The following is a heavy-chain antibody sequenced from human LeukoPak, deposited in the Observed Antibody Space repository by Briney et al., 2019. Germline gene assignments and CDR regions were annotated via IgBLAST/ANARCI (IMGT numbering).Heavy chain of an antibody. D-gene: IGHD3-16*01. CDR2: ISYGGSNK. Sequence: GGSLRLSCAASGFTFSSYGMHWVRQAPGKGLEWVAVISYGGSNKYYADSVKGRFTISGDNAKNTLYLQMNSLRAEDTAVYYCARWTYASDGSGYWGQGTLVTVSS. J-gene: IGHJ4*02. V-gene: IGHV3-30*03. CDR1: GFTFSSYG. CDR3: ARWTYASDGSGY.